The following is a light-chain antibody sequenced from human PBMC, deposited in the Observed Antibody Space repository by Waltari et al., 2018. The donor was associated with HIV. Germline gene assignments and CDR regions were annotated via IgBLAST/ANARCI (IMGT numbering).Light chain of an antibody. Sequence: SYELTQPPSVSVSPGPTARSTCSGDALPKQYAYWYQQKAGQAPVLVIYKDSERPSGIPERFSGSSSGTTVTLTISGVQAEDEADYYCESADSSLWVFGGGTKLTVL. V-gene: IGLV3-25*03. CDR2: KDS. CDR1: ALPKQY. J-gene: IGLJ3*02. CDR3: ESADSSLWV.